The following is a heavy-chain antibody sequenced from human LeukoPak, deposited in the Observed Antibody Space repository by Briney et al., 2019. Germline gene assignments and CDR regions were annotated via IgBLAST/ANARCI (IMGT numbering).Heavy chain of an antibody. Sequence: PGRSLRLSCAASGFTFSSYAMHWVRQAPGKGLEWVAVISYDGSNKYYADSVKGRFTISRDNSKNTLYLQMNSLRAEDTAVYYCARDGSDPDSDSSGYYPYYFDYWGQGTLVTVSS. CDR3: ARDGSDPDSDSSGYYPYYFDY. J-gene: IGHJ4*02. CDR2: ISYDGSNK. CDR1: GFTFSSYA. V-gene: IGHV3-30-3*01. D-gene: IGHD3-22*01.